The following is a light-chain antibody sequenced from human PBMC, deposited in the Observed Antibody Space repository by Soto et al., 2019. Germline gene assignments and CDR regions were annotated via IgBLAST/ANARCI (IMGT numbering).Light chain of an antibody. CDR1: QGISTW. Sequence: DIQMTQSPSSVSASVGDRVTITCRASQGISTWLVWYQQRPGKAPKLLIYAASSLQSGVPSRFSGSGSGTEFTLSISSLQPEDFANYYCQQANSFPLTFGGGTTVEIK. V-gene: IGKV1-12*01. CDR3: QQANSFPLT. J-gene: IGKJ4*01. CDR2: AAS.